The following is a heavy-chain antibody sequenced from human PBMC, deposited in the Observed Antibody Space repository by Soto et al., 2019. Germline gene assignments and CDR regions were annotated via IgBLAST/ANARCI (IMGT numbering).Heavy chain of an antibody. CDR3: AARQDYCSGGSCQGG. J-gene: IGHJ4*02. CDR2: ISGSGGST. V-gene: IGHV3-23*01. CDR1: GFTFSSYA. D-gene: IGHD2-15*01. Sequence: EVQLLESGGGLEQPGGSLRLSCAASGFTFSSYAMSWVRQAPGKGLEWVSAISGSGGSTYYADSVKGRFTISRDNSQNTLYLQMNSLRAEDTAVYDCAARQDYCSGGSCQGGWGQGTLVTVSS.